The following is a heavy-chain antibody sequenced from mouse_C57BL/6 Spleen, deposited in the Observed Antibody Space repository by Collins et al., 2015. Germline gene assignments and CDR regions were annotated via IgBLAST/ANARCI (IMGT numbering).Heavy chain of an antibody. D-gene: IGHD1-1*01. CDR2: IYPGDGDT. Sequence: QVQLQQSGPELVKPGASVKISCKASGYAFSSSWMNWVKQGPGQGLEWIGRIYPGDGDTNYNGKFKGKATLTADKSSSTAYMQLSSLTSVDSAVYFCAREGSRYAMDHWGQGTSVTVSS. V-gene: IGHV1-82*01. CDR3: AREGSRYAMDH. J-gene: IGHJ4*01. CDR1: GYAFSSSW.